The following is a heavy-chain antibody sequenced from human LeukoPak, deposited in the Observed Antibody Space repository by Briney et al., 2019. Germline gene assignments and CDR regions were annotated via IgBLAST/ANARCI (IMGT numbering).Heavy chain of an antibody. Sequence: GGSLRLSCAASGFTFSGYTMNWVRQAPGKGLEWVSGILANGDETYYADSVKGRFTISRDNSKNTLWLQMVSLRAEDMAVYYCAKDEKPDGRWNIDHWGQGTLVTVSS. CDR3: AKDEKPDGRWNIDH. J-gene: IGHJ4*02. V-gene: IGHV3-23*01. D-gene: IGHD1/OR15-1a*01. CDR1: GFTFSGYT. CDR2: ILANGDET.